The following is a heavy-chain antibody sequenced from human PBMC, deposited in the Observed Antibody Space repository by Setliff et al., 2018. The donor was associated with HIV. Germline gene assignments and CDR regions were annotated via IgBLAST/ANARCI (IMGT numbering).Heavy chain of an antibody. J-gene: IGHJ4*02. V-gene: IGHV4-39*07. CDR1: GGSISSSSDY. CDR2: FYSSGST. D-gene: IGHD1-1*01. CDR3: ARLRRSNNYYFDY. Sequence: SETLSLTCTVSGGSISSSSDYWGWIRQPPGKGLEWIGSFYSSGSTYYNPSLKSRVTISIDTSKNQFSLKLSSVTAADTAVYYCARLRRSNNYYFDYWGQGTLVTVTS.